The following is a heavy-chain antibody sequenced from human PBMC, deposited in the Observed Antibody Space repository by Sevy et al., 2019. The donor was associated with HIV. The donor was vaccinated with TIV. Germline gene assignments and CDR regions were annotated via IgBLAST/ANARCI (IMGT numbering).Heavy chain of an antibody. CDR3: ARDSDNYDILTGYYPFDY. CDR1: GYTFTSQY. Sequence: ASVKVPCKASGYTFTSQYMHWVRQAPGQGLEWMGIINPSGGSTSYAQKFQGRVTMTRDTSTSTVYMELSSLGSEDTAVYYCARDSDNYDILTGYYPFDYWGQGTLVTVSS. CDR2: INPSGGST. D-gene: IGHD3-9*01. V-gene: IGHV1-46*01. J-gene: IGHJ4*02.